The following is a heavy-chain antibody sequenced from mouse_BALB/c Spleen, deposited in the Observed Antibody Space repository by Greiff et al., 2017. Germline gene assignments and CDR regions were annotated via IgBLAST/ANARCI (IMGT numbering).Heavy chain of an antibody. CDR3: ARAPYYLYYFDY. J-gene: IGHJ2*01. V-gene: IGHV14-3*02. CDR1: GFNIKDTY. CDR2: IDPANGNT. Sequence: VQLKESGAELVKPGASVKLSCTASGFNIKDTYMHWVKQRPEQGLEWIGRIDPANGNTKYDPKFQGKATITADTSSNTAYLQLSSLTSEDTAVYYCARAPYYLYYFDYWGQGTTLTVSS. D-gene: IGHD2-10*01.